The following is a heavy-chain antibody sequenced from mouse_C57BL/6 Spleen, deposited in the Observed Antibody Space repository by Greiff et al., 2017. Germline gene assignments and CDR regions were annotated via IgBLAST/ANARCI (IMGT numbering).Heavy chain of an antibody. D-gene: IGHD1-1*01. J-gene: IGHJ1*03. V-gene: IGHV5-17*01. Sequence: EVQLVESGGGLVKPGGSLKLSCAASGFTFSDSGMHWVRQAPEKGLEWVAYISSGSSTIYYADTVKGRFTISRDNAKNTLFLQMTSLRSADTAMYYCARRDYGSSYWYFDVWGTGTTVTVSS. CDR3: ARRDYGSSYWYFDV. CDR1: GFTFSDSG. CDR2: ISSGSSTI.